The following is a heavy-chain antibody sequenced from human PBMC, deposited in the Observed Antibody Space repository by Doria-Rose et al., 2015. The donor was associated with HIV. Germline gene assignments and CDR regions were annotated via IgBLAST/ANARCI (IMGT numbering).Heavy chain of an antibody. J-gene: IGHJ4*02. V-gene: IGHV2-26*01. D-gene: IGHD6-13*01. CDR2: IFSDDER. CDR3: ARIKSSRWYHKYYFDF. Sequence: SGPVLVKPTETLTLTCTVSGVSLSSPGMGVSWIRQPPGKALEWLANIFSDDERSYKPSLKIRLTISRVTSKSQVVLTMTDMDPVDTATYYCARIKSSRWYHKYYFDFWGQGTLVIVSA. CDR1: GVSLSSPGMG.